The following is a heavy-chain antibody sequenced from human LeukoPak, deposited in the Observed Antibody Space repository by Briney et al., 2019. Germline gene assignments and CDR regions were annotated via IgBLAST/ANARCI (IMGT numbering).Heavy chain of an antibody. J-gene: IGHJ6*03. V-gene: IGHV3-30*04. D-gene: IGHD6-6*01. CDR1: GFTFSTFP. CDR3: ARVGRVSIYPSYMDV. Sequence: GGSLRLSCEASGFTFSTFPMHWVRQTPDKGLEWVAVISDDGCDIHYADSVKGRFTISRDNSKNTLYLQMNSLSPEDTAVVYCARVGRVSIYPSYMDVWGKGTTVTVSS. CDR2: ISDDGCDI.